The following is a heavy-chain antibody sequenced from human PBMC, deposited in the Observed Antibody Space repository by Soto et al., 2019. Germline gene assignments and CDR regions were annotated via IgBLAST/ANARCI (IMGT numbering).Heavy chain of an antibody. CDR3: AKDRGLHDYSNDHFNN. CDR1: GFSFSNYG. D-gene: IGHD4-4*01. J-gene: IGHJ4*02. CDR2: ISNDATKK. V-gene: IGHV3-30*18. Sequence: LRLSCAASGFSFSNYGIHWVRQAPGKGLEWVAFISNDATKKYYADSLKGRFTISRDNSKNTLYLQMNSLRADDTAVYYCAKDRGLHDYSNDHFNNWGQGILVTVSS.